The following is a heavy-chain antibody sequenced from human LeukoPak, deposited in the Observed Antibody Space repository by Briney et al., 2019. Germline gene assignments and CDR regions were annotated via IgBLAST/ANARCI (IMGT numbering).Heavy chain of an antibody. Sequence: GGSLRLSCVASGFTFSNYNMNWVRQAPGKGLEWVSSISGSGTYIYYADSLKGRFTISRDNAKNSLYLQMNSLRAEDTAVYYCATPTAGTWHFDYWGQGTLVTVSS. D-gene: IGHD1-1*01. CDR1: GFTFSNYN. V-gene: IGHV3-21*01. J-gene: IGHJ4*02. CDR3: ATPTAGTWHFDY. CDR2: ISGSGTYI.